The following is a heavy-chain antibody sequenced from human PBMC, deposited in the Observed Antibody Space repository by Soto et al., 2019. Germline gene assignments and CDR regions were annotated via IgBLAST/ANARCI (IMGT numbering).Heavy chain of an antibody. CDR1: GFTFSSYG. Sequence: QPGGSLRLSCAASGFTFSSYGMHWVRQAPGKGLEWVAVISYDGSNKYYADSVKGRFTISRDNSKNTLYLQMNSLRAEDTAVYYCRGGGDAFDIWGQGTMVTVSS. J-gene: IGHJ3*02. CDR2: ISYDGSNK. V-gene: IGHV3-30*03. CDR3: RGGGDAFDI. D-gene: IGHD2-15*01.